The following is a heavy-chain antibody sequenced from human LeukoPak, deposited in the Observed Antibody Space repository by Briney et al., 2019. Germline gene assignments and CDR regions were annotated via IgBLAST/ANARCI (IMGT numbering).Heavy chain of an antibody. CDR2: IDPSDSET. Sequence: NRGESLKISCKASGYSFTSYWIGWVRPLPGKGLEWMGIIDPSDSETRYTPSFQGQVTISVDKSLTTAYLQWNSLKASDTAMYYCARQTAMGRSGDYWGQGTLVTVSS. CDR1: GYSFTSYW. CDR3: ARQTAMGRSGDY. J-gene: IGHJ4*02. V-gene: IGHV5-51*01. D-gene: IGHD5-18*01.